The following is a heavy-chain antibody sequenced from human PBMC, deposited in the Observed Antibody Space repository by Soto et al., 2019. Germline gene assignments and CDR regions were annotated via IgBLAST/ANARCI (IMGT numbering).Heavy chain of an antibody. V-gene: IGHV4-30-2*03. D-gene: IGHD2-21*02. CDR3: ARQRTSVVTQAYFDV. J-gene: IGHJ4*02. Sequence: SETLSLTCTVSGASITFGGYSWSWIRQTPGKGLEWIGYINHLETTFYNPSLRSRVSMSIDTSKDQFSLKLKSVTAADTALYFCARQRTSVVTQAYFDVWGPGSLVTVSS. CDR2: INHLETT. CDR1: GASITFGGYS.